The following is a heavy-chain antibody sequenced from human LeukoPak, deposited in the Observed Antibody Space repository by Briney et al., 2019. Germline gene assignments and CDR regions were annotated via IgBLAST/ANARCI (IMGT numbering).Heavy chain of an antibody. CDR2: IYYIGST. V-gene: IGHV4-39*01. D-gene: IGHD3-10*01. Sequence: SETLSLTCTVSGGSIGSTRYYWGWIRQPPGKGLEWIGSIYYIGSTYYNPSLKSRVTISVDTSKNQFSLKLSSVTAADTAVYYCARTRYYYNSRSYGAPYYFDYWGQGALVTVSS. J-gene: IGHJ4*02. CDR1: GGSIGSTRYY. CDR3: ARTRYYYNSRSYGAPYYFDY.